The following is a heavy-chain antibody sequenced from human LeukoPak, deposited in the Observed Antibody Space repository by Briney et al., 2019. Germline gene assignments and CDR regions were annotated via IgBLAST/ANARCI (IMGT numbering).Heavy chain of an antibody. CDR3: ARLGGPAAVDY. V-gene: IGHV4-59*01. CDR2: IYYSGST. CDR1: GRSIRSYY. J-gene: IGHJ4*02. Sequence: SETLSLTCTVSGRSIRSYYWSWIRHPPGKGLEWIGYIYYSGSTNYNPSLKSRVTISVDTSKNQFSLKLTSVTAADTAVYYCARLGGPAAVDYWGQGTLVTVSS. D-gene: IGHD2-2*01.